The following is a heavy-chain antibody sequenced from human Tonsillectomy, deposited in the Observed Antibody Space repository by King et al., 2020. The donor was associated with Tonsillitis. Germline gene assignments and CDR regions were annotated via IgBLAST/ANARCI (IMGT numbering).Heavy chain of an antibody. J-gene: IGHJ3*02. CDR3: ARSPPPREAGSPHDAFDI. V-gene: IGHV5-51*01. CDR2: IYPGDSDT. D-gene: IGHD6-19*01. CDR1: GYSFTSYW. Sequence: QLVQSGAEVKKPGESLKISCKGSGYSFTSYWIGWVRQMPGKGLEWMGIIYPGDSDTRYSPSFQGQVTISADKSISTAYLQWSSLTASDTAMYYCARSPPPREAGSPHDAFDIWGQGTMVTVSS.